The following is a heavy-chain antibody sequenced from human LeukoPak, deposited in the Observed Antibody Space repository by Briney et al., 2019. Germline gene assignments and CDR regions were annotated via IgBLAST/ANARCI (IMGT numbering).Heavy chain of an antibody. CDR2: IYHSGST. D-gene: IGHD5-18*01. V-gene: IGHV4-4*02. CDR1: GGSISSSNW. J-gene: IGHJ5*02. CDR3: ARAPIQLWPGGFDP. Sequence: PSGTLSLTCAVSGGSISSSNWWSWVRQPPGKGLEWIGEIYHSGSTNYNPSLKSRVTISVDKSKNQFSLKLSSVTAADTAVYYCARAPIQLWPGGFDPWGQGTLVTVSS.